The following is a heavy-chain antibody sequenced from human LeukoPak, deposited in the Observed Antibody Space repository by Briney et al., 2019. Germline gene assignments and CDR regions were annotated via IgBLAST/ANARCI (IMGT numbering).Heavy chain of an antibody. V-gene: IGHV1-18*01. CDR1: GYTFTSYG. D-gene: IGHD2-2*01. CDR3: ARERVPAAMDGLNWFDP. J-gene: IGHJ5*02. Sequence: VASVKVSCKASGYTFTSYGISWGRQAPGRGLEWRGWISAYNGNTNYAQKLQGRVTMTTDTSTSTAYMELRSLRSDDTAVYYCARERVPAAMDGLNWFDPWGQGTLVTVSS. CDR2: ISAYNGNT.